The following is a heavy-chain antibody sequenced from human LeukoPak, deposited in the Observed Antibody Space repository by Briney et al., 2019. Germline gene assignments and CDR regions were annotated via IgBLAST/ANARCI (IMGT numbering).Heavy chain of an antibody. CDR1: GFTFSSYA. J-gene: IGHJ4*02. CDR3: AKGLGGGWVYDSSYDY. D-gene: IGHD6-19*01. Sequence: LAGGSLRLSCAASGFTFSSYAMSWVRQAPGKGLEWVSAISGSGGSTYYADSVKGRFTISRDNSKNTLYLQMNSLRAEDTAVYYCAKGLGGGWVYDSSYDYWGQGTLVTVSS. CDR2: ISGSGGST. V-gene: IGHV3-23*01.